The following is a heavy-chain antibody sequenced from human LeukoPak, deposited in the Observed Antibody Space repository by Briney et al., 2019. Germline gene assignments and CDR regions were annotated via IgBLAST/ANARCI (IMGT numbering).Heavy chain of an antibody. V-gene: IGHV3-23*01. D-gene: IGHD6-13*01. J-gene: IGHJ4*02. CDR1: GFTFSSFA. Sequence: PGGSLRLSCAASGFTFSSFAVSWVRQAPGKGLEWVSAISGSGGSTYYADSVKGRFTISRDNSKNTLYLQMNSLRAEDTAVYYCAKGKRIAAAGREYYFDYWGQGTLVTVSS. CDR2: ISGSGGST. CDR3: AKGKRIAAAGREYYFDY.